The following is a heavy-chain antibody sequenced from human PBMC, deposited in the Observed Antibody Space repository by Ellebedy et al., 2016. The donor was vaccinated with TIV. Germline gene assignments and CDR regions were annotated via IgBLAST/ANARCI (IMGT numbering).Heavy chain of an antibody. V-gene: IGHV3-74*01. CDR2: INNDGSSP. Sequence: GGSLRLSCAASGFTFSSYWMHWVRQVPGKGLVWVSRINNDGSSPTYADSVKGRFTISRDNAKNTLYLQMNSLRAEDTALYYCARDRDSSRGGVYWGQGTLVTVSS. CDR1: GFTFSSYW. D-gene: IGHD3-22*01. CDR3: ARDRDSSRGGVY. J-gene: IGHJ4*02.